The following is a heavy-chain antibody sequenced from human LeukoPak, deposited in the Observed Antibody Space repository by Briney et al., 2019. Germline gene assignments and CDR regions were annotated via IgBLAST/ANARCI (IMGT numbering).Heavy chain of an antibody. D-gene: IGHD3-16*02. CDR2: ISYDGSNK. V-gene: IGHV3-30-3*01. Sequence: GGSLRLSCAASGFTFSNYAMHWVRQAPGKGLEWVAVISYDGSNKYYIDSVKGRATISRDNSKNTLYLQMNSLRAEDMAVFYCARETIVSSSLDYWGQGTLVTVSS. J-gene: IGHJ4*02. CDR3: ARETIVSSSLDY. CDR1: GFTFSNYA.